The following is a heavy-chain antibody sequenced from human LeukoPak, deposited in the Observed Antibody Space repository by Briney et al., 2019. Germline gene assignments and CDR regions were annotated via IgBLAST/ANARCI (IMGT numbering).Heavy chain of an antibody. CDR3: ARVLVTRGRPRLFDY. J-gene: IGHJ4*02. Sequence: PSETLSLTCTVSGGSISSYYWSWIRQPPGKGLEWIGYIYYSGSTNYNPSLKSRVTISVDTSKNQFSLKLSSVTAADTAVYYCARVLVTRGRPRLFDYWGQGTLVTVSS. V-gene: IGHV4-59*01. CDR1: GGSISSYY. D-gene: IGHD2-15*01. CDR2: IYYSGST.